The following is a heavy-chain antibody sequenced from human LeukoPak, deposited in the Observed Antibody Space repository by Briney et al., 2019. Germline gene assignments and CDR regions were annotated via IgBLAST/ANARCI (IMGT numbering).Heavy chain of an antibody. V-gene: IGHV1-2*02. D-gene: IGHD4-23*01. CDR3: ARDLGGAVVTPFDY. CDR2: INPKSGGT. CDR1: GYTFSGYY. J-gene: IGHJ4*02. Sequence: ASVKVSCKASGYTFSGYYLHWVRQAPGQGPEWMGWINPKSGGTTYAQKFQGRVTMTRDTSINTAYMELSGLTSDDTAVYSCARDLGGAVVTPFDYWGQGSLVTVSS.